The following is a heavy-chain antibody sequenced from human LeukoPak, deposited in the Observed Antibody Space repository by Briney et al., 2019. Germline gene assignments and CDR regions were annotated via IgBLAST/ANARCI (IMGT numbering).Heavy chain of an antibody. V-gene: IGHV3-9*01. CDR1: GFRFDDYA. Sequence: GGSLRLSCAASGFRFDDYAMHWVRQAPGKGLEWVSGISWDSAAIGYADSVRSRFTLSRDNAKNSLFLQMSSLRVEDTALYYCTKRARMGIAAAGDGFHIWGQGTMVTVSS. J-gene: IGHJ3*02. CDR2: ISWDSAAI. D-gene: IGHD6-13*01. CDR3: TKRARMGIAAAGDGFHI.